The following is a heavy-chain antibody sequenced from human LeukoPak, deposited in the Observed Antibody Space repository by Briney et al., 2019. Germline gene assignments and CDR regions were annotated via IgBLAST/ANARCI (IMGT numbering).Heavy chain of an antibody. CDR3: AKGSYYDSSGYYYFDY. J-gene: IGHJ4*02. V-gene: IGHV3-23*01. Sequence: GGSLRLSCAASGFTFSSYAMNWVRQAPGKGLEWVSGISASSSIYYADSVKGRFTISRDNSKNTLYLQVNSLRADDTAVYYCAKGSYYDSSGYYYFDYWGQGTLVTVSS. CDR2: ISASSSI. D-gene: IGHD3-22*01. CDR1: GFTFSSYA.